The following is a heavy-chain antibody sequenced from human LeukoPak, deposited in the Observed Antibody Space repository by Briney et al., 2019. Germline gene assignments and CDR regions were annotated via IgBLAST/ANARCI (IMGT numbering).Heavy chain of an antibody. CDR3: ARFVIAVAGAINDAFDI. Sequence: SGTLSLTCAVSGGSISSSNWWSWVRQPPGKGLEWIGEIYHSGSTNYNPSLKSRVTISVDKSKNQFSLKLSSVTAADTAVYYCARFVIAVAGAINDAFDIWGQGTMVTVSS. CDR2: IYHSGST. V-gene: IGHV4-4*02. J-gene: IGHJ3*02. D-gene: IGHD6-19*01. CDR1: GGSISSSNW.